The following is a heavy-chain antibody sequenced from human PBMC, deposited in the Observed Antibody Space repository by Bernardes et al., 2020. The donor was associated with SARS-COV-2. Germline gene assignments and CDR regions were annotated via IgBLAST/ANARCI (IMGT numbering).Heavy chain of an antibody. Sequence: GGSLRLSCAASGSTFSSYAMSWFRQAPGKGLDWVSAISVCCGSGATPYYSASVKGRFTVPRDNSKDMVYLQMNSLRVEDTAVYYCAKVPGYFYQSSSYFHPDYWGQGTLVTVSS. J-gene: IGHJ4*02. CDR1: GSTFSSYA. V-gene: IGHV3-23*01. CDR2: ISVCCGSGATP. CDR3: AKVPGYFYQSSSYFHPDY. D-gene: IGHD3-22*01.